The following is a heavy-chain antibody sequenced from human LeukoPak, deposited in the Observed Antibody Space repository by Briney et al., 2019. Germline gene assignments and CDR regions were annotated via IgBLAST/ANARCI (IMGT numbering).Heavy chain of an antibody. CDR3: ARDYDTTGRAFDI. CDR1: GFTFSTYS. J-gene: IGHJ3*02. V-gene: IGHV3-48*01. CDR2: ISSRSGTI. Sequence: GGSLRLSCAASGFTFSTYSMNWVRQAPGKGLEWVPYISSRSGTIHYADSVKGRFTISRDNAKNSMYLQMNSLRGEDTAVYYCARDYDTTGRAFDIWGQGTMVTASS. D-gene: IGHD3-22*01.